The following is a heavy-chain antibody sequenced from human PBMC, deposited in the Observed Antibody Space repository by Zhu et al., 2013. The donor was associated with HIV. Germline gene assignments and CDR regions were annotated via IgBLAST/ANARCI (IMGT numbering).Heavy chain of an antibody. CDR2: ITTYKGNT. CDR1: GFTFTSYA. CDR3: ARAITITLVVPDY. Sequence: QVQLVQSGAEVKKPGASVKVSCKASGFTFTSYAFNWVRQAPGQGLEWMGWITTYKGNTKYAQKLQGRVTMTIDTSTSTAYMELRSLRSDDAAIYYCARAITITLVVPDYWGQGTLVTVSS. J-gene: IGHJ4*02. V-gene: IGHV1-18*01. D-gene: IGHD3-22*01.